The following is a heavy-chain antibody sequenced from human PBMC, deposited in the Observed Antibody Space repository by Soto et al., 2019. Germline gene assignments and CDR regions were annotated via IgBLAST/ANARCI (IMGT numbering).Heavy chain of an antibody. CDR1: GGSISSGGYY. J-gene: IGHJ6*03. CDR2: IYYSGST. D-gene: IGHD6-19*01. V-gene: IGHV4-31*03. CDR3: ARSVAATFYYYYMDV. Sequence: PSETLSLTCTVSGGSISSGGYYWSWIRQHPGKGLEWIGYIYYSGSTYYNPSLKSRVTISVDTSKNQFSLKLSSVTAADTAVYYCARSVAATFYYYYMDVWGKGTTVTVSS.